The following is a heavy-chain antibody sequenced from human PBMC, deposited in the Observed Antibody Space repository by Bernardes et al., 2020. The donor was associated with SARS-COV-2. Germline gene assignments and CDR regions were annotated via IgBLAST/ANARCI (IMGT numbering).Heavy chain of an antibody. D-gene: IGHD2-2*01. CDR1: GFTFSSYA. V-gene: IGHV3-23*01. CDR2: ISGSGGST. Sequence: GGSLRLSCAASGFTFSSYAMSWVRQAPGKGLEWVSAISGSGGSTYYADSVKGRFTISRDNSKNTLYLQMNSLRAEDTAVYYCAASIVVVPAVLGGWFDPWGQGTLVTVSS. CDR3: AASIVVVPAVLGGWFDP. J-gene: IGHJ5*02.